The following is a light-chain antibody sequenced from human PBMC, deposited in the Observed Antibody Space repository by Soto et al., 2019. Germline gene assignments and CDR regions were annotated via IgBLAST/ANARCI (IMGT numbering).Light chain of an antibody. V-gene: IGKV3-15*01. CDR3: QQYHQWPRT. Sequence: VVMTQSPASLSASPGERVTLSCRASQSVDGDLAWFQQKPGQAPRLLISGASTRAAGIPDRFSGSGSGTDFTLTITSLQSDDFAAYYCQQYHQWPRTFGRGTKVENK. J-gene: IGKJ1*01. CDR2: GAS. CDR1: QSVDGD.